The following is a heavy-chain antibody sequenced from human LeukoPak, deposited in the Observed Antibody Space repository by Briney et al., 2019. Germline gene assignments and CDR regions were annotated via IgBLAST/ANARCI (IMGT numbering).Heavy chain of an antibody. J-gene: IGHJ4*02. CDR2: INHSGST. Sequence: SETLSLTCAVYGGSFSGYYWSWIRQPPGKGLEWIGEINHSGSTNYNPSLKSRVTISVDTSKNQFSLNPSSVTAGDTAVYYCARGFVAYGDYAGDWGQGTLVTVSS. CDR1: GGSFSGYY. V-gene: IGHV4-34*01. D-gene: IGHD4-17*01. CDR3: ARGFVAYGDYAGD.